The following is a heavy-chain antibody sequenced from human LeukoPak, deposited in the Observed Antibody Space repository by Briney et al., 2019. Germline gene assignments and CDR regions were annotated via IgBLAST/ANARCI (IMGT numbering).Heavy chain of an antibody. CDR3: ARDRPASSSWYDPNYYYYYMDV. V-gene: IGHV1-18*01. Sequence: GASVKVSCKASGYTFTSYGISWVRQAPGQGLEWMGWISAYNGNTNYAQKLQGRVTMTTDTSTSTAYMELRSLRSDDTVVYYCARDRPASSSWYDPNYYYYYMDVWGKGTTVTVSS. J-gene: IGHJ6*03. CDR2: ISAYNGNT. D-gene: IGHD6-13*01. CDR1: GYTFTSYG.